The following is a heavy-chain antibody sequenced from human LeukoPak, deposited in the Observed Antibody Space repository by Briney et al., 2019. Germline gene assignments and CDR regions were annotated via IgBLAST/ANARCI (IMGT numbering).Heavy chain of an antibody. CDR3: ARGPSIAARYDAFDI. Sequence: GGSLRLSCAASEFTFTSYELNWVRQAPGKGLEWVSYISSSGNTISYADSVKGRFTISRDNAKNSLYLQVISLRAEDTAVYYCARGPSIAARYDAFDIRGQGTMVTVSS. D-gene: IGHD6-6*01. V-gene: IGHV3-48*03. CDR2: ISSSGNTI. J-gene: IGHJ3*02. CDR1: EFTFTSYE.